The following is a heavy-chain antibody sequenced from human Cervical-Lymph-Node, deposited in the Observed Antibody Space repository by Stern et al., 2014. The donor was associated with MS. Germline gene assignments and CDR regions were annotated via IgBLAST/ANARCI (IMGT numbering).Heavy chain of an antibody. CDR1: GFIFSSYW. CDR3: ARGWFDP. Sequence: VQSGGSLRLSCAASGFIFSSYWMSWVRQAPGKGLEWVANIKEDGSEKYYVDSVKGRFTISRDNAKNSLYLQMNSLRAEDTAVYYCARGWFDPWGQGTLVTVSS. V-gene: IGHV3-7*01. CDR2: IKEDGSEK. J-gene: IGHJ5*02.